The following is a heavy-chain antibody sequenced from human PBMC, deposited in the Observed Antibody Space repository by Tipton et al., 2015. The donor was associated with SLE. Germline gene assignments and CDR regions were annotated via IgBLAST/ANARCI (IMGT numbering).Heavy chain of an antibody. CDR1: GGSISSSSYY. CDR3: ARGSEHNLH. J-gene: IGHJ4*02. Sequence: TLSLTCIVSGGSISSSSYYWGWIRQPPGKGLEWIGSYYYSGSAAYNPSLKSRVTISVDTPKNQFSLRLTSVTAADTAVYYCARGSEHNLHWGQGTLVTVSS. CDR2: YYYSGSA. V-gene: IGHV4-39*01. D-gene: IGHD1-1*01.